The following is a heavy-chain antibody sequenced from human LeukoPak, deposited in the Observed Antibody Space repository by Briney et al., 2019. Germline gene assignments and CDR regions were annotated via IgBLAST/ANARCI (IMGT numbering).Heavy chain of an antibody. V-gene: IGHV1-18*01. J-gene: IGHJ3*01. CDR3: ARDQDLDL. Sequence: ASVKVSCKTSGGTFSSYAISWVRQAPGQGLEWMGWISAYNGNTNYAQKLQGRVTMTTDTSTSTAYMELRSLRSDDTAVYYCARDQDLDLWGQGTMVTVSS. CDR1: GGTFSSYA. D-gene: IGHD3/OR15-3a*01. CDR2: ISAYNGNT.